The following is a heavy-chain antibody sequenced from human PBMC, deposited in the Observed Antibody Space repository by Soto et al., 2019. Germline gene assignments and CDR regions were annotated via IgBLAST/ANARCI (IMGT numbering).Heavy chain of an antibody. V-gene: IGHV1-69*13. J-gene: IGHJ1*01. Sequence: SVKVSCKASGGTFSSYAISWVRQAPGQGLEWMGGIIPIFGTANYAQKFQGRVTITADESTSTAYMELSSLRSEDTAVYYCARDLGGPFDSSGYYYRAYFQHWGQGTLVTVSS. CDR2: IIPIFGTA. CDR3: ARDLGGPFDSSGYYYRAYFQH. D-gene: IGHD3-22*01. CDR1: GGTFSSYA.